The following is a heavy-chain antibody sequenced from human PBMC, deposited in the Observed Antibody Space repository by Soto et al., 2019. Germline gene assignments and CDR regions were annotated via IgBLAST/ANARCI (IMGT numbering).Heavy chain of an antibody. V-gene: IGHV1-69*13. J-gene: IGHJ1*01. Sequence: SVKVSCKASGGTFSSYAISWVRQAPGQGLEWMGGIIPIFGTANYAQKFQGRVTITADESTSTAYMELSSLRSEDTAVYYCARDLGGPFDSSGYYYRAYFQHWGQGTLVTVSS. CDR2: IIPIFGTA. CDR3: ARDLGGPFDSSGYYYRAYFQH. D-gene: IGHD3-22*01. CDR1: GGTFSSYA.